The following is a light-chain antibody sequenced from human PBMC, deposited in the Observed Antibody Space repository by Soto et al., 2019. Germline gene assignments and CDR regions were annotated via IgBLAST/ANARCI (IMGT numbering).Light chain of an antibody. Sequence: ESVLTQSPGTLSLSAGERATLSCRASQTISSNYLAWYQQKPGQAPRLLIFGASYRATGIPDRFSGSGSGTDFTLTISRLEPEDFAVYYCQQYRSSPPEFTFGPGTRWIS. J-gene: IGKJ3*01. CDR2: GAS. CDR3: QQYRSSPPEFT. CDR1: QTISSNY. V-gene: IGKV3-20*01.